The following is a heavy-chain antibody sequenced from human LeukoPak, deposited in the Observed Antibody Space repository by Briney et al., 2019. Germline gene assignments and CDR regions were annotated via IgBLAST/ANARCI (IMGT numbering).Heavy chain of an antibody. CDR2: ISSDGSEK. CDR3: AKILYGSGSYYHDY. D-gene: IGHD3-10*01. V-gene: IGHV3-30*18. J-gene: IGHJ4*02. Sequence: GRSLRLSCAASGFTFSTYGMHWVRQAPGKGLEWVGVISSDGSEKFYADSVKGRFTLSRDNSKNTLYLQMSRLGGEDTGVYYCAKILYGSGSYYHDYWGQGTLVTVSS. CDR1: GFTFSTYG.